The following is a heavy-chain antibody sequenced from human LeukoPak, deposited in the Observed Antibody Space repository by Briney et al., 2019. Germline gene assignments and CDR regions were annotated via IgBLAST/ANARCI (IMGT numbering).Heavy chain of an antibody. D-gene: IGHD6-19*01. J-gene: IGHJ3*02. CDR2: IYPGDSDT. Sequence: GESLEISCKGSGYIFTSYWIGWGRQLPGKGLEWMGIIYPGDSDTRYSPSFQGQVTISADKSISTAYLQWSSLKASDTAMYYCASSPAVAGDVGAFDIWGQGTMVTVSS. CDR1: GYIFTSYW. CDR3: ASSPAVAGDVGAFDI. V-gene: IGHV5-51*01.